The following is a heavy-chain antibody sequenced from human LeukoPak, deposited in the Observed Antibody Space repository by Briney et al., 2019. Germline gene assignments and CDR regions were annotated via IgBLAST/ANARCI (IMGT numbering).Heavy chain of an antibody. CDR1: GFTFTNYW. D-gene: IGHD1-7*01. CDR2: IRQDGSET. Sequence: GGSLRLSCAASGFTFTNYWMTWVRQAPGKGPEWVANIRQDGSETNYVDSVRGRFTIARGNTKNSLYLQMTSLRGEDTAVYYCASRAGKPGNTPWCFDYWGQGALVTVSS. CDR3: ASRAGKPGNTPWCFDY. J-gene: IGHJ4*02. V-gene: IGHV3-7*01.